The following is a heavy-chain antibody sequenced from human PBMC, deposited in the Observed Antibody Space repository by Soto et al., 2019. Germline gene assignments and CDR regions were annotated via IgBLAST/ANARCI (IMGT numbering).Heavy chain of an antibody. V-gene: IGHV4-30-2*01. CDR2: IYHSGST. CDR3: ARGPFVDV. J-gene: IGHJ6*02. Sequence: SETLSLTCTVSGGSISSGGYYWNWIRQQPGKGLEWIGYIYHSGSTYYNPSLKSRVTISVDRSKNQFSLKLSSVTAADTAVYYCARGPFVDVWGQGTTVTVSS. CDR1: GGSISSGGYY.